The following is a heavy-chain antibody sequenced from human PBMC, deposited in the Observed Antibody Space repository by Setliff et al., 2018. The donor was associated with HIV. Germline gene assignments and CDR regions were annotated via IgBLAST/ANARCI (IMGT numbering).Heavy chain of an antibody. CDR3: AKESPRAGYSVFDY. Sequence: GGSLRLSCAASGFTFKTDAMHWVRQAPGKGLEWVASIRSDGSNKYYADSVKGRFTISRDNSKNTLYLQMNSLRAEDTAVYYCAKESPRAGYSVFDYWGQGTLVTVSS. CDR1: GFTFKTDA. J-gene: IGHJ4*02. D-gene: IGHD5-18*01. V-gene: IGHV3-30*02. CDR2: IRSDGSNK.